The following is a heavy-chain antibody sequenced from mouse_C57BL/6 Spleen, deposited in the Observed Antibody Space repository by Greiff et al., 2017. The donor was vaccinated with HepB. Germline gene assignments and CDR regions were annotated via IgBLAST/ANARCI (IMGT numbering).Heavy chain of an antibody. CDR1: GYAFSSSW. D-gene: IGHD1-1*01. V-gene: IGHV1-82*01. Sequence: VQLQQSGPELVKPGASVKISCKASGYAFSSSWMNWVKQRPGKGLEWIGRIYPGDGDTNYNGKFKGKATLTADKSSSTAYMQLSSLKSEDSAVYFCARRDYYGSSPFAYWGQGTLVTVSA. CDR2: IYPGDGDT. J-gene: IGHJ3*01. CDR3: ARRDYYGSSPFAY.